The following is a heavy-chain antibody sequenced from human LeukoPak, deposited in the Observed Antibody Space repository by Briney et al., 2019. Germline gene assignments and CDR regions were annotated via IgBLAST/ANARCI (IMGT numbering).Heavy chain of an antibody. J-gene: IGHJ6*04. CDR1: GFTFSDYW. CDR3: AELGITMIGGV. CDR2: IKSDGGLT. D-gene: IGHD3-10*02. Sequence: GGSLRLSCAASGFTFSDYWMHWVRQAPGEGLVWVSRIKSDGGLTNYADSVKGRFTISRDNTKNTLYLQLNSLRAEDTAVYYCAELGITMIGGVWGKGTTVTISS. V-gene: IGHV3-74*01.